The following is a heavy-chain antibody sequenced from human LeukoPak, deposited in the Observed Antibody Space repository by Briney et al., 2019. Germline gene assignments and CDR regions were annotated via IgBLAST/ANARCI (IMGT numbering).Heavy chain of an antibody. V-gene: IGHV4-4*07. J-gene: IGHJ6*02. CDR2: IYTSGST. CDR3: ARDRGAGACSGGSCYTVYYYYGMDV. D-gene: IGHD2-15*01. Sequence: PSETLSLTCTVSGGSISSYYWSWIRQPAGKGLEWIGRIYTSGSTNYNPSLKSRVTMSVDTSKNQCSLMLSSVTAADTAVYYCARDRGAGACSGGSCYTVYYYYGMDVWGQGTTVTVSS. CDR1: GGSISSYY.